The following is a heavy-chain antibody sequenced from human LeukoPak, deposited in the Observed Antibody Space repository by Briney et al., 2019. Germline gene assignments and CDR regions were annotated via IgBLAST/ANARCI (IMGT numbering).Heavy chain of an antibody. Sequence: SETLSLTCTVSGGSTSTYYWGWIRQPPGKGLEWIGYIYYSGSTNYNPSLKSRVTISLDTSKSQFSLKLSSVTAADTAVYYCARYQAYGGGFDYWSQGTLVTVSS. D-gene: IGHD4-23*01. V-gene: IGHV4-59*01. J-gene: IGHJ4*02. CDR2: IYYSGST. CDR1: GGSTSTYY. CDR3: ARYQAYGGGFDY.